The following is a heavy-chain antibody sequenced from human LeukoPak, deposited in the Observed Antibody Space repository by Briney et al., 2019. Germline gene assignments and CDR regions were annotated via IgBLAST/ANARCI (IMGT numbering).Heavy chain of an antibody. V-gene: IGHV1-2*02. CDR1: GYTFTGYY. CDR3: ARSDGYNHPFDY. D-gene: IGHD5-24*01. Sequence: ASVKVSCKASGYTFTGYYMHWVRQAPGQGLEWMGWINPNSGGTNYAQKFQGRVTMTRDTSISTAYMELGRLRSDDTAVYYCARSDGYNHPFDYWGQGTLVTVSS. CDR2: INPNSGGT. J-gene: IGHJ4*02.